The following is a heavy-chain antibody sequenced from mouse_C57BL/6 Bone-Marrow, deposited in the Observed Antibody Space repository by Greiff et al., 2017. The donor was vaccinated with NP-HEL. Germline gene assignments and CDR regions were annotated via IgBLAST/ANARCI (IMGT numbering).Heavy chain of an antibody. Sequence: EVKLMESEGGLVQPGSSMKLSCTASGFTFSDYYMAWVRQVPEKGLEWVANINYDGSSTYYLDSLKSRFIISRDNAKNIRYLQMSSLKSEDTATYYCATIYYGNFFAYWGQGTLVTVSA. V-gene: IGHV5-16*01. CDR1: GFTFSDYY. D-gene: IGHD2-1*01. CDR3: ATIYYGNFFAY. CDR2: INYDGSST. J-gene: IGHJ3*01.